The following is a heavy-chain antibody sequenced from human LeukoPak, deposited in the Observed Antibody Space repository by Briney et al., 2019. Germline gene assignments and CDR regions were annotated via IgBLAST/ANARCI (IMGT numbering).Heavy chain of an antibody. CDR3: ARGGGMRSWYDFDY. D-gene: IGHD6-13*01. Sequence: ETLSLTCAVYGGSFSGYYWSWIRQPPGKGLEFMANIKEAGSEKYYVDSVKGRFTISRDNDKNLVHLQMNSLRAEDTAVYYCARGGGMRSWYDFDYWGQGTLVTVSS. CDR1: GGSFSGYY. J-gene: IGHJ4*02. CDR2: IKEAGSEK. V-gene: IGHV3-7*04.